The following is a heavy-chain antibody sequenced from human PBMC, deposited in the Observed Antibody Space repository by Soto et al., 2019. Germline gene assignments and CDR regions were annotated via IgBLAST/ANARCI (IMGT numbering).Heavy chain of an antibody. CDR3: ARDGTLYDSSAYYYLY. CDR1: GGTFSRYT. CDR2: ITPMFGTP. V-gene: IGHV1-69*01. D-gene: IGHD3-22*01. J-gene: IGHJ4*02. Sequence: QVQLVQSGAEVKKPGSSVKVSCKASGGTFSRYTITWVRQAPGQGLEWMGGITPMFGTPNYAQKFQGRVTITAYESTSTAYMELSSLRSEDTAMYYCARDGTLYDSSAYYYLYWGQGTLVTVSS.